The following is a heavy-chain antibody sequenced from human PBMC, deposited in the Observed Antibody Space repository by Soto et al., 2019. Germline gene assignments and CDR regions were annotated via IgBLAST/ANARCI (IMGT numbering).Heavy chain of an antibody. CDR1: GFTFDEYA. CDR3: AKKMGGDYGTFGGSGYYQNGMGV. CDR2: ISWNSDSL. V-gene: IGHV3-9*01. Sequence: EMQVVESGGGLVQPGRSLRLSCAASGFTFDEYAMHWVRQVPGKGLEWVSGISWNSDSLGYADSVKGRFTISRDNAKNSLYLKRNSRRSEDTSLYHCAKKMGGDYGTFGGSGYYQNGMGVWGKGTPVTVSS. D-gene: IGHD4-17*01. J-gene: IGHJ6*04.